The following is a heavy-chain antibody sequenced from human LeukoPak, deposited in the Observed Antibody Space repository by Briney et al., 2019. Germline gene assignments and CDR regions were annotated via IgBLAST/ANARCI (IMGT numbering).Heavy chain of an antibody. D-gene: IGHD1-26*01. Sequence: GGSLRLSCAASGFTFSSYAMSWVRQAPGKGLEWVSAISGGAGNTYYADSVRGRFTISRDNSHNTLYLQMNSLRAEDTAVYYCARAGIVGAYAFDIWGQGTMVTVSS. CDR2: ISGGAGNT. J-gene: IGHJ3*02. CDR3: ARAGIVGAYAFDI. V-gene: IGHV3-23*01. CDR1: GFTFSSYA.